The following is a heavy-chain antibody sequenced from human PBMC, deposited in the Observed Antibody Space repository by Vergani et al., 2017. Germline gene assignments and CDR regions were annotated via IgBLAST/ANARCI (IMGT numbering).Heavy chain of an antibody. V-gene: IGHV1-2*02. Sequence: QVQLVQSGAEVKKPGASVKVSCKASGYTFTGYYMHWVRQAPGQGLEWMGWINPNSGGTNYAQKFQGRVTITADESTSTAYMELSSLRSEDTAVYYCARFGGDIWNHGRDGYNSGVGFDPWGQGTLVTVSS. J-gene: IGHJ5*02. D-gene: IGHD5-24*01. CDR1: GYTFTGYY. CDR3: ARFGGDIWNHGRDGYNSGVGFDP. CDR2: INPNSGGT.